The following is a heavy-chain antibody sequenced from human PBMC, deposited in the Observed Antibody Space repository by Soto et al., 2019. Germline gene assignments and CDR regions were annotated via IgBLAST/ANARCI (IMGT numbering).Heavy chain of an antibody. D-gene: IGHD3-10*01. J-gene: IGHJ4*02. CDR3: AEGWCGEFVYYFDD. CDR2: NSAYNGNT. V-gene: IGHV1-18*01. CDR1: GYTFTSYG. Sequence: QVQLVQPGAEVKKPGASVKVSCKASGYTFTSYGISWVRQAPGQGLEWMGWNSAYNGNTNYAQKLQGRVTMTTDTSTSTDYMELRSLRSDDTAVYYCAEGWCGEFVYYFDDWDQGTLVTVSS.